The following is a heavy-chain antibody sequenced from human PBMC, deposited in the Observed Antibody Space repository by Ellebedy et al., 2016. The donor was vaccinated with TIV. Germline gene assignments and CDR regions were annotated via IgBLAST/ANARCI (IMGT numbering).Heavy chain of an antibody. J-gene: IGHJ6*02. CDR2: IDSDGSST. CDR3: ARVEVGRSGPSYGMDV. Sequence: PGGSLRLSCAASGYTFSDYWMIRVRQAPGKGLVWVSRIDSDGSSTTYVDSVKGRFTISRDNAKNTLYLQMNSLRAEDTAVYYCARVEVGRSGPSYGMDVWGQGTTVTVSS. V-gene: IGHV3-74*01. D-gene: IGHD6-19*01. CDR1: GYTFSDYW.